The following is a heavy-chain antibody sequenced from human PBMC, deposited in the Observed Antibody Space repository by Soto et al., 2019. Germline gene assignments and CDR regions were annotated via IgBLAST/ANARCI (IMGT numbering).Heavy chain of an antibody. V-gene: IGHV4-30-4*01. CDR3: LKSPGMYYYDSSGYYHYDY. J-gene: IGHJ4*02. CDR1: GDSISSGDYY. Sequence: LSLTCTVSGDSISSGDYYWSWIRQPPGKGLEWIGCIYYSRNTYYSTSLKRRVSISVDTSKNQFSLQLSSVTVADTAVYYCLKSPGMYYYDSSGYYHYDYWGQGTLVTVSS. CDR2: IYYSRNT. D-gene: IGHD3-22*01.